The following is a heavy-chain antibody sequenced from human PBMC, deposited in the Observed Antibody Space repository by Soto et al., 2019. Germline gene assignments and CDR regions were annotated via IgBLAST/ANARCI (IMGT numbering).Heavy chain of an antibody. J-gene: IGHJ4*02. Sequence: PGGSLRLSCASSGFTFSSYWMHWVRQAPGKGLVWVSRINSDGSSTSYADSVKGRFTISRDNAKNTLYLQMNSLRAEDTAVYYCARGGSDGYNRPQLRPFDSWGQGTLVTVSS. CDR2: INSDGSST. CDR3: ARGGSDGYNRPQLRPFDS. D-gene: IGHD2-21*01. CDR1: GFTFSSYW. V-gene: IGHV3-74*01.